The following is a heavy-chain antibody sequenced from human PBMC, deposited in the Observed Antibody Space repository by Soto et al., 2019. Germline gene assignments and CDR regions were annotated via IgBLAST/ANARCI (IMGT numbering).Heavy chain of an antibody. V-gene: IGHV3-30-3*01. CDR2: ISYDGSNK. D-gene: IGHD3-3*01. J-gene: IGHJ4*02. CDR1: GFTFSSYA. CDR3: ARVYRHYDFWSGYYDY. Sequence: HPGGSLRLSCAASGFTFSSYAMHWVRQAPGKGLEWVAVISYDGSNKYYADSVKGRFTISRDNSKNTLYLQMNSLRAEDTAVYYCARVYRHYDFWSGYYDYWGQGTLVTVSS.